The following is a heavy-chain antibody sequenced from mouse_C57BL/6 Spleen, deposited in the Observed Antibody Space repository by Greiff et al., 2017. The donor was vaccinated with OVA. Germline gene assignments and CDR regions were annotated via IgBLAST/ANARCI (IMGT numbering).Heavy chain of an antibody. V-gene: IGHV1-9*01. CDR2: LLPGSGST. CDR3: YGYDGEGASYFDY. J-gene: IGHJ2*01. Sequence: VQRVESGAELMKPGASVKLSCKATGYTFPGYWIEWVKQRPGHGLEWIGELLPGSGSTNYNEKFKGKATFTADTSSNTAYMQLSSLTTEDSAIYYGYGYDGEGASYFDYWGQGTTLTVSS. D-gene: IGHD2-2*01. CDR1: GYTFPGYW.